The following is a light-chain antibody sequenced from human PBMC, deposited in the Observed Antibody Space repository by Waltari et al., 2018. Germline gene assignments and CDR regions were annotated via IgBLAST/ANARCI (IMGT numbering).Light chain of an antibody. Sequence: DIQMTQSPSTLSASVGDRVTITCRASQSVNSWVAWYQQKPRKAPKLLIFKASNLESGVPSRFSGSGSGTDFTLTISSLQAEDVAVYYCQQYHSTPFTFGPGTKVDIK. CDR1: QSVNSW. J-gene: IGKJ3*01. CDR2: KAS. CDR3: QQYHSTPFT. V-gene: IGKV1-5*03.